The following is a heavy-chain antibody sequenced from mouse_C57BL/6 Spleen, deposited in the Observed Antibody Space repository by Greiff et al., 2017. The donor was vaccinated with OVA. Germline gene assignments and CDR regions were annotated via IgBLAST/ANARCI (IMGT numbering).Heavy chain of an antibody. CDR1: GYTFTSYT. J-gene: IGHJ3*01. V-gene: IGHV1-4*01. Sequence: QVQLQQSGAELARPGASVKMSCKASGYTFTSYTMHWVKQRPGQGLEWIGYINPSSGYTKYNQKFKDKATLTADKSSSTAYMQLSSLTSEDSAVYYWARSDDGYSGWFAYWGQGTLVTVSA. CDR3: ARSDDGYSGWFAY. CDR2: INPSSGYT. D-gene: IGHD2-3*01.